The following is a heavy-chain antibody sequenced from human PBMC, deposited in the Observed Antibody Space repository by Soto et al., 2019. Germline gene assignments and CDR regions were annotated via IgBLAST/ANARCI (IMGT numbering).Heavy chain of an antibody. CDR1: GYTFTGYY. Sequence: QVQLVQSGAEVKKPGASVKVSCKASGYTFTGYYMHWVRQAPGQGLEWMGWINPNSGGTNYAQKFQGGVHMSRNQSISPAYVGLRRLGSADPAVYYWAGGGVFRFGGGGSWFDPWGQGTLVTVSS. J-gene: IGHJ5*02. D-gene: IGHD3-16*01. V-gene: IGHV1-2*02. CDR2: INPNSGGT. CDR3: AGGGVFRFGGGGSWFDP.